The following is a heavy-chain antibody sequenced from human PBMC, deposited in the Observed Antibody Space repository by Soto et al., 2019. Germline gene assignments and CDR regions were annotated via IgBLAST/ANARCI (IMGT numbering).Heavy chain of an antibody. J-gene: IGHJ4*02. CDR3: ARGLGSSGWYVY. CDR2: MNPNSGNT. CDR1: GYTFTSYD. Sequence: ASVKVSCNASGYTFTSYDINWVRQATGQGLEWMGWMNPNSGNTGYAQKFQGRVTMTRNTSISTAYMELSSLRSEDTAVYYCARGLGSSGWYVYWGQGTLVTVSS. V-gene: IGHV1-8*01. D-gene: IGHD6-19*01.